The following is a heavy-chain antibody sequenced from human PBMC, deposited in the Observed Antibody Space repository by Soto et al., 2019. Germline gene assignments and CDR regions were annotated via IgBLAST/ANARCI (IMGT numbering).Heavy chain of an antibody. Sequence: QVQLVESGGGVVQPGRSLRLSCAASGFTFRSYGVHWVRQAPGQGLEWVALRSCDGSNKYYADSVRGRFTISSDHPKRTLYLQIDILRPEDTAVYYCAEEFGWELQLSHPYSKSGMDVWGQGTTVTVSS. V-gene: IGHV3-30*18. J-gene: IGHJ6*02. CDR3: AEEFGWELQLSHPYSKSGMDV. D-gene: IGHD1-1*01. CDR2: RSCDGSNK. CDR1: GFTFRSYG.